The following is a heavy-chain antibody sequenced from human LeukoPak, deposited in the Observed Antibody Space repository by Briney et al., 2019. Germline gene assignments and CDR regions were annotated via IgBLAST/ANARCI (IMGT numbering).Heavy chain of an antibody. D-gene: IGHD5-18*01. J-gene: IGHJ4*02. CDR3: ATYQGYNYGPFDY. Sequence: PGGSLRLSCAASGLXFSSYWISWVRQAPGRGLEWVANIKYDGSEKYYVDSVKGRFTISRDNAKNSLYLQMNSLRAEDTAVYYCATYQGYNYGPFDYWGQGTLVTVSS. CDR2: IKYDGSEK. CDR1: GLXFSSYW. V-gene: IGHV3-7*05.